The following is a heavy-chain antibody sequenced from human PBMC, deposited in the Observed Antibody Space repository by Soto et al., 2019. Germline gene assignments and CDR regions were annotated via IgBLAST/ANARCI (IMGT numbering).Heavy chain of an antibody. V-gene: IGHV1-18*01. CDR2: ISAYNGNT. CDR1: SYSFPSYG. D-gene: IGHD4-17*01. Sequence: SSVKVSYQGSSYSFPSYGISWVRQAPGQGLEWMGWISAYNGNTNYAQKLQGRVTMTTDTSTSTAYMELRSLRSDDTAVYYCAREGALYGDYDYYCYGMDVWGQGTTVTVSS. J-gene: IGHJ6*02. CDR3: AREGALYGDYDYYCYGMDV.